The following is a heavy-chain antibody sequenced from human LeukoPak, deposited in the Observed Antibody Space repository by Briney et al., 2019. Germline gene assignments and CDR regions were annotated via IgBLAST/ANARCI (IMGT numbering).Heavy chain of an antibody. V-gene: IGHV3-30*18. Sequence: PSGGSLRLSCAASGFTFSSYGMHWVRQAPGKGLEWVAVISYDGSNKYYADSVKGRFTISRDNSKNTLYLQMNSLRAEDTAVYYCAKEGSTDTAMVIDYWGQGTLVTVSS. CDR1: GFTFSSYG. CDR3: AKEGSTDTAMVIDY. CDR2: ISYDGSNK. J-gene: IGHJ4*02. D-gene: IGHD5-18*01.